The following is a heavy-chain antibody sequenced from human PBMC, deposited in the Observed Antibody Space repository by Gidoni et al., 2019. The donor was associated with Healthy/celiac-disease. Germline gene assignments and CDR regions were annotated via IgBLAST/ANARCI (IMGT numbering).Heavy chain of an antibody. CDR3: ARDSYYDSSGYYLRAFDY. J-gene: IGHJ4*02. CDR1: GFTFSSYS. Sequence: EVQLVESGGGLVKPGGSLRLYCAASGFTFSSYSMNCVRQAPGKGLEWVASISSSISYIYYADSVKGRFTISRDNAKNSLYLQMNSLRAEDTAVYYCARDSYYDSSGYYLRAFDYWGQGTLVTVSS. CDR2: ISSSISYI. V-gene: IGHV3-21*01. D-gene: IGHD3-22*01.